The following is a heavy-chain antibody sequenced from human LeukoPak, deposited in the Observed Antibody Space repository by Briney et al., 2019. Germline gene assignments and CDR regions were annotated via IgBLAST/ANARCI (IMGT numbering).Heavy chain of an antibody. J-gene: IGHJ4*02. CDR3: ASLSCSSTSRYGDY. Sequence: SETLSLTCAVYGGSFSGYYWSWIRQPPGKGLEWIGEINHSGSTDYNPSLKSRVTISVDTSKNQFSLKLSSVTAADTAVYYCASLSCSSTSRYGDYWGQGTLVTVSS. V-gene: IGHV4-34*01. D-gene: IGHD2-2*01. CDR1: GGSFSGYY. CDR2: INHSGST.